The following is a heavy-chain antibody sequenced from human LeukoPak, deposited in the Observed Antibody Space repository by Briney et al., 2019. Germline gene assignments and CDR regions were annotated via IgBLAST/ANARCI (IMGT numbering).Heavy chain of an antibody. CDR3: ARGPLHYYDSSGYYYVGYTLDY. CDR1: GFTFSSYS. D-gene: IGHD3-22*01. J-gene: IGHJ4*02. CDR2: ISSSSSTI. V-gene: IGHV3-48*04. Sequence: PGGSLRLSCAASGFTFSSYSMNWVRQAPGKGLEWVSYISSSSSTIYYADSVKGRFTISRDNAKNSLYLQMNSPRAEDTAVYYCARGPLHYYDSSGYYYVGYTLDYWGQGTLVPVSS.